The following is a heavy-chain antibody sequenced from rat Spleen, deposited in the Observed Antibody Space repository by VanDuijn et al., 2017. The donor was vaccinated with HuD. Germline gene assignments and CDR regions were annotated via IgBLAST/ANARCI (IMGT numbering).Heavy chain of an antibody. J-gene: IGHJ3*01. Sequence: EVQLVESGGDLVQPGRSVRLSCAASGFTFSNFPMAWVRQAPTKGLEWVATITYDGSGTFYRDSVKGRFTISRDNARSTLYLQMDSLRSEDTATYYCTTVTYWGQGTLVTVSS. CDR2: ITYDGSGT. V-gene: IGHV5-46*01. CDR3: TTVTY. CDR1: GFTFSNFP.